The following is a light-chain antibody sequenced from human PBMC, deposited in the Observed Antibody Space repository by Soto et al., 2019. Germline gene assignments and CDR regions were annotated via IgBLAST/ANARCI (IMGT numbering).Light chain of an antibody. CDR2: EVN. CDR3: CSYAGSDTWA. V-gene: IGLV2-23*02. Sequence: QSALTQPASVSGSPGQSITIACTGTRSDIGNYNLVSWYQQHPGKAPKLTIYEVNKRPSGVFNRFSGSKSGNTASLTISGLQTEDEADYYRCSYAGSDTWAFGGGTKLTVL. J-gene: IGLJ3*02. CDR1: RSDIGNYNL.